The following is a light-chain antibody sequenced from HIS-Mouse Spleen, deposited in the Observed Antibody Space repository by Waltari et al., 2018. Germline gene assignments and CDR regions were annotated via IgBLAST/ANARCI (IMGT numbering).Light chain of an antibody. CDR1: SRDVGSYNP. CDR2: EGS. V-gene: IGLV2-23*03. CDR3: CSYAGSSTFEV. J-gene: IGLJ2*01. Sequence: QSALTQPASVSGSPGQSITISCTGTSRDVGSYNPVPWYQQHPGKAPKLMIYEGSKRPSGVSNRFSGSKSGNTASLTISGLQAEDEADYYCCSYAGSSTFEVFGGGTKLTVL.